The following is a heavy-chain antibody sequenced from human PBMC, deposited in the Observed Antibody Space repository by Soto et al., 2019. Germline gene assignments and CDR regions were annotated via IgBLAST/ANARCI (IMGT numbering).Heavy chain of an antibody. V-gene: IGHV3-30*03. Sequence: ESVGGVVPPGRSLRLSCATSGFVSNDYDIHWVRQAPGKGLAWLASVSYDGNKKYYAESVKGRFTISRDNSKNTLSLQLNSLGAEDTAVYFCSRGIKGGLDAWGPGTLVTVSS. CDR2: VSYDGNKK. CDR3: SRGIKGGLDA. D-gene: IGHD2-21*01. CDR1: GFVSNDYD. J-gene: IGHJ5*02.